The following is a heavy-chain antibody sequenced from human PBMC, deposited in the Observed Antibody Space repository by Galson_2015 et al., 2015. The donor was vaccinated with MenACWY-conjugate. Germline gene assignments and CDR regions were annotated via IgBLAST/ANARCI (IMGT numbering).Heavy chain of an antibody. CDR2: INWNGGRT. J-gene: IGHJ2*01. CDR3: ARLEDIVVVVAARIWSIDWYFDL. V-gene: IGHV3-20*04. CDR1: GFTFDDYG. Sequence: CAASGFTFDDYGMSWVRQAPGGKGLEWVSSINWNGGRTGYSDSVKGRFTISRDNAKNSLYLQMNSLRAEDTALYYCARLEDIVVVVAARIWSIDWYFDLWGRGTLVTVSS. D-gene: IGHD2-15*01.